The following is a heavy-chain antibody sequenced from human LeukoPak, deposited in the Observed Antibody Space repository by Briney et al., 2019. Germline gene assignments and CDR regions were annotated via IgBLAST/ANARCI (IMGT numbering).Heavy chain of an antibody. CDR2: IYYSGST. Sequence: PSETLSLTCTVSGGSISSYYWSWIRHPPGKGLEWIGYIYYSGSTNYNPSLKSRVTISVDTSKNQFSLKLSSVTAADTAVYYCAIDSGRDRPFDYWGQGTLVTVSS. D-gene: IGHD3-10*01. CDR3: AIDSGRDRPFDY. J-gene: IGHJ4*02. CDR1: GGSISSYY. V-gene: IGHV4-59*01.